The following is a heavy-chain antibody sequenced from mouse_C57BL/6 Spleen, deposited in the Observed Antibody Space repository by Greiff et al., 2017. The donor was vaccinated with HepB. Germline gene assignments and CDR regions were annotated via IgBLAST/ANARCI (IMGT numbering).Heavy chain of an antibody. CDR3: AGHYYGSSYYAMDY. D-gene: IGHD1-1*01. V-gene: IGHV1-26*01. Sequence: EVQLQQSGPELVKPGASVKISCKASGYTFTDYYMNWVKQSHGKSLEWIGDINPNNGGTSYNQKFKGKATLTVDKSSSTAYMELRSLTSEDSAVYYCAGHYYGSSYYAMDYWGQGTSVTVSS. CDR1: GYTFTDYY. CDR2: INPNNGGT. J-gene: IGHJ4*01.